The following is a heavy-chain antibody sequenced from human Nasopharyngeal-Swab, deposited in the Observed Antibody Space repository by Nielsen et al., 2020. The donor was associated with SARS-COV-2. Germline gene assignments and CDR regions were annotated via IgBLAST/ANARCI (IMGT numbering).Heavy chain of an antibody. CDR2: ISGSGGNT. J-gene: IGHJ4*02. Sequence: GESLKISCAASGFTFSSHAMSWVRQAPGKGLEWVAGISGSGGNTYYTDSVKGLFTISRDNSEKKVYLEMHSLRAEDTAVYYCAKDRYCSGGACYFNGFDSWGQGTLVTVSS. D-gene: IGHD2-15*01. V-gene: IGHV3-23*01. CDR3: AKDRYCSGGACYFNGFDS. CDR1: GFTFSSHA.